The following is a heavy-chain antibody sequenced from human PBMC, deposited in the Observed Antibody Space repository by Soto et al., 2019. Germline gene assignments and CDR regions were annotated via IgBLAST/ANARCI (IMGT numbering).Heavy chain of an antibody. CDR1: GYTFTSYD. J-gene: IGHJ3*02. CDR2: MNPNSGNT. D-gene: IGHD6-6*01. CDR3: ARLAARRGAFDI. V-gene: IGHV1-8*01. Sequence: ASVKVSCKASGYTFTSYDINWVRQATGQGLEWMGWMNPNSGNTGYAQKFQGRVTMTRNTSISTAYMELSSLRSEDTAVYYCARLAARRGAFDIWGQGTMVTVSS.